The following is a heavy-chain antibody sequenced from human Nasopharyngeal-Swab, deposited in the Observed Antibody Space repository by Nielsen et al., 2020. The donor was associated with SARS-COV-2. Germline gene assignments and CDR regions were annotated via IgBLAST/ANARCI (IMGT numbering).Heavy chain of an antibody. CDR1: GFSVSGNTY. CDR3: ARDVAGADSD. CDR2: INEDGSIT. D-gene: IGHD2-21*01. J-gene: IGHJ4*02. Sequence: GESLKISCAASGFSVSGNTYMSWVRQAPGKGLVWVSRINEDGSITDYADSVKGRFTISRDNAKNTLYLQMNTLRADDTALYFCARDVAGADSDWGQGTLVTVSS. V-gene: IGHV3-74*01.